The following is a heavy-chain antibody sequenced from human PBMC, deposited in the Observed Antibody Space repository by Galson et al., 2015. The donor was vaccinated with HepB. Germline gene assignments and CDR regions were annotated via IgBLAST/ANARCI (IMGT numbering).Heavy chain of an antibody. CDR3: AKQIVVVPPSAFDI. V-gene: IGHV3-30*18. CDR1: GFTFSSYG. CDR2: ISYDGSNK. D-gene: IGHD2-21*01. Sequence: SLRLSCAASGFTFSSYGMHWVRQAPGKGLEWVAVISYDGSNKYYADSVKGRFTISRDNSKNTLYLQMNSLRAEDTAVYYCAKQIVVVPPSAFDIWGQGTMVTVSS. J-gene: IGHJ3*02.